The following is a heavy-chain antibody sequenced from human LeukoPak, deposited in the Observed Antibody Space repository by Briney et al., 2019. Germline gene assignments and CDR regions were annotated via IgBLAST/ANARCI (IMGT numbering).Heavy chain of an antibody. CDR2: LYSSDTT. CDR1: GGSINTYY. D-gene: IGHD5-12*01. Sequence: TPSETLSLTCTVSGGSINTYYWSWIRQPAGKGLEWIGRLYSSDTTNYNPSLQGRVTMSVDTSKNQFSLRLTSVTAADTAVYYWARSRSPASAYSGYDGFSLGSWGQGTLVTVSS. CDR3: ARSRSPASAYSGYDGFSLGS. V-gene: IGHV4-4*07. J-gene: IGHJ5*02.